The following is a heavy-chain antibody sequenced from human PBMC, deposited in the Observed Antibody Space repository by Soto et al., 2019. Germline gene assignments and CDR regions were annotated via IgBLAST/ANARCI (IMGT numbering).Heavy chain of an antibody. CDR3: VRDNFKGEY. V-gene: IGHV3-74*01. CDR2: INSDGSDS. D-gene: IGHD1-20*01. J-gene: IGHJ4*01. CDR1: GFTFSHYW. Sequence: EVQLVESGGGLVQPGGSLRLSCATSGFTFSHYWMQWVRQAPGKGLVWVSHINSDGSDSTYADFVEGRFTISRDNAKNTQDLQTNSLRAEDTTVYYCVRDNFKGEYWGQGTLLTVSS.